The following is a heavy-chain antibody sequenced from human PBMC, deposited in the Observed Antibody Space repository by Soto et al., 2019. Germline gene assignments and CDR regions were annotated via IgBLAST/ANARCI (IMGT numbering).Heavy chain of an antibody. D-gene: IGHD2-15*01. CDR3: ARYCGSGSCYLGAFDI. V-gene: IGHV4-4*02. CDR1: GVSINSANW. CDR2: IYHSGST. J-gene: IGHJ3*02. Sequence: QMQLQESGPGLVKPSGTLSLTCTVSGVSINSANWWTWVRQSPGKGLEWIGEIYHSGSTNFNPSLKSRVTVSVDTSNNQFYLELTSVTAADTAVYYCARYCGSGSCYLGAFDIWRQGTMVTVSS.